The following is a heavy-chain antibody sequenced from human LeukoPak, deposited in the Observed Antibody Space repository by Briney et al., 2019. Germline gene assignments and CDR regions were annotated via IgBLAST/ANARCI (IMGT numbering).Heavy chain of an antibody. CDR3: ARAHYLYYYYYMDV. Sequence: ASVKVSCKASGYTFTSYYLHWVRQAPGQGLEWMGIINPSGGSTSYAQKFQGRVTMTRDTSISTAYMELSRLRSDDTAVYYCARAHYLYYYYYMDVWGKGTTVTVSS. CDR1: GYTFTSYY. J-gene: IGHJ6*03. CDR2: INPSGGST. D-gene: IGHD3-10*01. V-gene: IGHV1-46*01.